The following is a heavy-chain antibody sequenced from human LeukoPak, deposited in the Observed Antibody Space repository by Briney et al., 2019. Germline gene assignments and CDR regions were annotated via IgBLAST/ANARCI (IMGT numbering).Heavy chain of an antibody. V-gene: IGHV3-48*04. J-gene: IGHJ6*03. CDR2: ISSSSSTI. CDR1: GFTFSSYS. CDR3: ARNYIGYCSSTSCPGGAYYYYYMDV. D-gene: IGHD2-2*01. Sequence: GGSLRLSCAASGFTFSSYSMNWVRQAPGKGLEWVSYISSSSSTIYYADSVKGRFTTSRDNAKNSLYLQMNSLRAEDTAVYYCARNYIGYCSSTSCPGGAYYYYYMDVWGKGTTVTVSS.